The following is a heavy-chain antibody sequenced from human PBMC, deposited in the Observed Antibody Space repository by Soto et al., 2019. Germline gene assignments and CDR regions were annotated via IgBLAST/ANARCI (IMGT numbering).Heavy chain of an antibody. CDR2: INSDGSST. CDR1: GFTFSSYW. V-gene: IGHV3-74*01. D-gene: IGHD6-19*01. J-gene: IGHJ6*02. CDR3: ARERWPKALAVADYYYGMDA. Sequence: PGGSLRLSCAASGFTFSSYWMHWVRQAPGKGLVWVSRINSDGSSTTYADSVKGRFTISRDNAKNTLYLQMNSLRAEDTAVYYWARERWPKALAVADYYYGMDAWGQGTTVTVSS.